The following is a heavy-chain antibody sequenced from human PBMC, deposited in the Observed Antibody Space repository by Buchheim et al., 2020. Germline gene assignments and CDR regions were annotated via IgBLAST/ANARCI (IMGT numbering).Heavy chain of an antibody. J-gene: IGHJ3*02. CDR1: GDSISSNYW. D-gene: IGHD6-19*01. CDR3: ARHLSGFDAFDI. CDR2: IYRSGNT. V-gene: IGHV4-4*02. Sequence: QVQLQESGPGLVKPSGTLSLTCAVSGDSISSNYWWSWVRQFPGKGLEWIGEIYRSGNTNYNPSLRSRGTIYLDKSNNHFPLRLSSVTGADTAVYYCARHLSGFDAFDIWGQGT.